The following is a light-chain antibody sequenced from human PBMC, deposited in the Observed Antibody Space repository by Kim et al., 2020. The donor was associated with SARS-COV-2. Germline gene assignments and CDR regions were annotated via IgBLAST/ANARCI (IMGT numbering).Light chain of an antibody. J-gene: IGKJ2*01. CDR1: QDIKKW. V-gene: IGKV1D-12*01. CDR3: QQSNTFPYT. CDR2: DAS. Sequence: SGSVGDRVTITCRASQDIKKWLAWYQQKPGTAPKLLIYDASTLQSGVPSRFSGSGSGTGFTLSISSLQPEDFATYYCQQSNTFPYTFGQGTKLEI.